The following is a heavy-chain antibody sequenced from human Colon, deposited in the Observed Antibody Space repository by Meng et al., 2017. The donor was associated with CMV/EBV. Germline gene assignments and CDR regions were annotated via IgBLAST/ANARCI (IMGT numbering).Heavy chain of an antibody. CDR2: TYEPGST. CDR3: ASERVVDLPQHYSEMDV. D-gene: IGHD3-16*02. CDR1: GDSISSSSYY. J-gene: IGHJ6*02. V-gene: IGHV4-39*07. Sequence: SETLSLTCTVSGDSISSSSYYWGWLRQPPGRGLEWIASTYEPGSTYYNPSLKSRTTISFDTSKNQFSLRVTSVTAADTDVYFCASERVVDLPQHYSEMDVWGQGTTVTVSS.